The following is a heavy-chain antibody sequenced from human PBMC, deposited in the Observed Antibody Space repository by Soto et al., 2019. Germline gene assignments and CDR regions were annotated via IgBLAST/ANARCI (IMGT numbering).Heavy chain of an antibody. J-gene: IGHJ5*02. CDR1: GHTSRSYA. Sequence: QVQLVQSGAEVKEPGSSVKVSCKASGHTSRSYAISWVRQAPGQGLEWMGGIIPIFGTTNYAQKFQGRVTVTADDSTTTAYMVLNSLRSEDTAMYYCARSYGSGTYGSLDPWGQGTLVTVSS. V-gene: IGHV1-69*01. CDR2: IIPIFGTT. D-gene: IGHD3-10*01. CDR3: ARSYGSGTYGSLDP.